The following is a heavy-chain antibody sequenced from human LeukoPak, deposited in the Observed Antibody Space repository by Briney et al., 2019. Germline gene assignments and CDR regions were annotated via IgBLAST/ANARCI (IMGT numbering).Heavy chain of an antibody. CDR2: INHSGST. CDR1: GGSFSGYY. J-gene: IGHJ4*02. Sequence: SETLSLTCAVYGGSFSGYYWSWIRQPPGKGLEWIGEINHSGSTNYNPSLKSRVTISVDTSKNQFSLKLSSVTAADTAVYYCARHHYYDSSGYYARFDYWGQGTLVTVSS. D-gene: IGHD3-22*01. V-gene: IGHV4-34*01. CDR3: ARHHYYDSSGYYARFDY.